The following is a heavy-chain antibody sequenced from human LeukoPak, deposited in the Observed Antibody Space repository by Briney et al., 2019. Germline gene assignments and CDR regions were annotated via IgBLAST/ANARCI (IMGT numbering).Heavy chain of an antibody. V-gene: IGHV1-18*01. J-gene: IGHJ3*02. Sequence: ASVKVSCKASGYTFTSYGISWVRQAPGQGLEWMGWISAYNGNTNYAQKLQGRVTMTTDTSTSTAYMELRSLRSDDTAVYYCARDPPLWFGELNDAFDIWGQGTMVTVSS. CDR3: ARDPPLWFGELNDAFDI. CDR2: ISAYNGNT. CDR1: GYTFTSYG. D-gene: IGHD3-10*01.